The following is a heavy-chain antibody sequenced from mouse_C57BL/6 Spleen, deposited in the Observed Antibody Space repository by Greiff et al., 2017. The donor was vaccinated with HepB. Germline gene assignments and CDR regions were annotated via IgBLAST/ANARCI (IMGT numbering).Heavy chain of an antibody. J-gene: IGHJ3*01. CDR1: GFTFSDAW. V-gene: IGHV6-6*01. CDR2: IRNKANNHAT. D-gene: IGHD1-1*01. Sequence: EVKVEESGGGLVQPGGSMNLSCAASGFTFSDAWMDWVRQSPEKGLEWVAEIRNKANNHATYYAESVKGRFTISSYDSNSSFYLKMHSLRAEDTGIYYCTPTLYGYGSEAYWGQGTLVTVSA. CDR3: TPTLYGYGSEAY.